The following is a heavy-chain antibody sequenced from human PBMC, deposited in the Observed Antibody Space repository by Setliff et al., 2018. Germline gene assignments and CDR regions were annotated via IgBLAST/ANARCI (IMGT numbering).Heavy chain of an antibody. D-gene: IGHD6-13*01. CDR2: VYPGDSET. Sequence: GESLKISCKASGYTFTAHWIGWVRQMPGKGLEWMGSVYPGDSETRYSPSFQGQVTISADKSIGTAYLQWSSLKASDTAIYYCGRSPGLAEGGSWFAPWGQGTLVTVSS. CDR1: GYTFTAHW. CDR3: GRSPGLAEGGSWFAP. V-gene: IGHV5-51*01. J-gene: IGHJ5*02.